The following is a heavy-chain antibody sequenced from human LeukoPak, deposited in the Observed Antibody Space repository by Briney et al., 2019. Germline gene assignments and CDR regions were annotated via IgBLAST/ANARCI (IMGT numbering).Heavy chain of an antibody. V-gene: IGHV3-30*18. CDR1: GFTVSSYG. CDR2: ISYDGSNK. Sequence: GGALRLSCAASGFTVSSYGMHWVRQAPGKGLEWVAVISYDGSNKYYADSVKGRFTISRDNSKNTLYLQMNSLRAEDTAVYYCAKDYLVRGPHGMDVWGQGTTVTVSS. J-gene: IGHJ6*02. D-gene: IGHD3-10*01. CDR3: AKDYLVRGPHGMDV.